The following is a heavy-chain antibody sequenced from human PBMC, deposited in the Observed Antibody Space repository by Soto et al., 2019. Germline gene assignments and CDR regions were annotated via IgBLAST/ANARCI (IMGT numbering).Heavy chain of an antibody. CDR3: TTDVGSLYSYRKYGMDV. CDR2: IKSKTDGGTT. D-gene: IGHD5-18*01. V-gene: IGHV3-15*07. J-gene: IGHJ6*02. CDR1: GFTFSNAW. Sequence: GGSLRLSCAASGFTFSNAWMNWVRQAPGKGLEWVGRIKSKTDGGTTDYAAPVKGRFTISRDDSKNTLYLQMNSLKTEDTAVYYCTTDVGSLYSYRKYGMDVWGQGTTVTVSS.